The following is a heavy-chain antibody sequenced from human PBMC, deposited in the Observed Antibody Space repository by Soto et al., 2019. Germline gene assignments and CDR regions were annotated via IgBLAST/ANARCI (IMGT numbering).Heavy chain of an antibody. CDR3: VFGSWNQYFFDH. CDR1: GFTFTSYS. Sequence: GGSLRLSCTTSGFTFTSYSMHWVRQAPGKGLEWVATFWYDASSQTYADSVKGRFTISRDPARGTVYLLMDSLRTDDTAVYYCVFGSWNQYFFDHWGQESVVTVSS. D-gene: IGHD6-13*01. J-gene: IGHJ4*02. CDR2: FWYDASSQ. V-gene: IGHV3-33*08.